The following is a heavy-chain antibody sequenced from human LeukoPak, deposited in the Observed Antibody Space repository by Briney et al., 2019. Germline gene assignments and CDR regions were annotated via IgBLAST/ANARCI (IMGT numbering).Heavy chain of an antibody. V-gene: IGHV4-39*01. Sequence: SETLSLTCTVSGGSISSTNYYWGWIRQPPGKGLEWFGSIYYSGSTYYNPFLKSRVTISVDTSKNQFSLKLSSMTAADTAVYYCASLRLSSGSLEFDYWGQGTLVTVSS. J-gene: IGHJ4*02. CDR2: IYYSGST. CDR3: ASLRLSSGSLEFDY. D-gene: IGHD6-19*01. CDR1: GGSISSTNYY.